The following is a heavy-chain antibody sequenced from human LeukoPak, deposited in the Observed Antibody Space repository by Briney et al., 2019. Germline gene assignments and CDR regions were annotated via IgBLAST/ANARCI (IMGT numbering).Heavy chain of an antibody. CDR1: GYSFTSYW. Sequence: GESLKISCKGSGYSFTSYWIGWVRQMPGKGLEWMGIIYPGDSDTRYSPSFQGQVTISADKSISTAYLQWSSLKASDTAMYYCARWRGLAPNNIWFDPWGQGTLVTVSS. V-gene: IGHV5-51*01. CDR3: ARWRGLAPNNIWFDP. D-gene: IGHD1/OR15-1a*01. J-gene: IGHJ5*02. CDR2: IYPGDSDT.